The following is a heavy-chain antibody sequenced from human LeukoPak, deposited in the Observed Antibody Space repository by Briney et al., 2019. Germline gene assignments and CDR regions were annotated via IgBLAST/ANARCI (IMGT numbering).Heavy chain of an antibody. CDR3: ARQTGSGLFILP. CDR2: IYYSRNT. V-gene: IGHV4-39*01. CDR1: GVSISSSNSY. J-gene: IGHJ4*02. Sequence: PSETLSLTCTVSGVSISSSNSYWGWIRQPPGKGLEWIGSIYYSRNTYYNASLKSQVSISIDTSKNQFSLKLTSVTAADTAVYYCARQTGSGLFILPGGQGTLVTVSS. D-gene: IGHD3/OR15-3a*01.